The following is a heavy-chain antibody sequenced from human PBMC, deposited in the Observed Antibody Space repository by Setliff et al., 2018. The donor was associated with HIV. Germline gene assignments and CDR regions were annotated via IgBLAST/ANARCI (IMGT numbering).Heavy chain of an antibody. CDR1: AYTLRNYV. CDR2: INAGNGNT. D-gene: IGHD6-19*01. Sequence: KVSCTASAYTLRNYVIQWVRQAPGHRLEWMGWINAGNGNTKYSQEFPGRVTITTDTSADTAYMELSSLRFEDTAVYYCARDGGPGSGWGDYSYYYSMDVWGKGTTVTVSS. CDR3: ARDGGPGSGWGDYSYYYSMDV. J-gene: IGHJ6*04. V-gene: IGHV1-3*01.